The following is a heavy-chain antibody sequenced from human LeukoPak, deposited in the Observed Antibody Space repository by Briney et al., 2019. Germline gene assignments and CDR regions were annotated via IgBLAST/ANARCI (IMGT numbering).Heavy chain of an antibody. V-gene: IGHV4-4*07. CDR1: GGSISAYY. CDR2: IYTSGST. J-gene: IGHJ4*02. Sequence: SETLSLTCTVSGGSISAYYWSWIRQPAGKGLEWIGRIYTSGSTNYNPSLKSRVTMSVDTSKNQFSLKLSSVTAADTAVYYCARSGRFLEWLLFDYWGQGTLVTVSS. D-gene: IGHD3-3*01. CDR3: ARSGRFLEWLLFDY.